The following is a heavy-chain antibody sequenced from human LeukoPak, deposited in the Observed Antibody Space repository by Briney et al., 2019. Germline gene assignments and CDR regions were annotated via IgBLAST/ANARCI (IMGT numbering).Heavy chain of an antibody. CDR3: ASYGAYSGYDYPFDY. CDR2: ISYDGSNK. Sequence: GGSLRLSCAASGFTFSSYAMHWVRQAPGKGLEWVAVISYDGSNKYYADSVKGRFTISRDNSKNTLYLQMNSLRAEDTAVYYCASYGAYSGYDYPFDYWGQGTLVTVSS. V-gene: IGHV3-30-3*01. J-gene: IGHJ4*02. D-gene: IGHD5-12*01. CDR1: GFTFSSYA.